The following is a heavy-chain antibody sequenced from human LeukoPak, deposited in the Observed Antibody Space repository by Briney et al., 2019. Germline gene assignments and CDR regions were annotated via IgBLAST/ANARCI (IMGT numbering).Heavy chain of an antibody. V-gene: IGHV3-48*03. Sequence: PGGSLRLSCAASGFTCSSHEMNWVRQAPGKGLEWVSYISPSGRTIYYADSVKGRFTISRDNAKNSLYLQMNTLRAEDTALYYCAKDRGPRFLYMAVWGKGTTVTVSS. J-gene: IGHJ6*03. D-gene: IGHD3-10*01. CDR3: AKDRGPRFLYMAV. CDR2: ISPSGRTI. CDR1: GFTCSSHE.